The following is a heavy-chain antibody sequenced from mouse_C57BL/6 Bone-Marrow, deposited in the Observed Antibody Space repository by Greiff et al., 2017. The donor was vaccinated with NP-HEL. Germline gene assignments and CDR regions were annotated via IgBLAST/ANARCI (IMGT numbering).Heavy chain of an antibody. V-gene: IGHV3-6*01. Sequence: ESGPGLVKPSQSLSLTCSVTGYSITSGYYWNWIRQFPGNKLEWMGYISYDGSNNYNPSLKNRISITRDTSKNQFFLKLNSVTTEATATYYCARDLYGSSPDWYFDVWGTGTTVTVSS. CDR2: ISYDGSN. D-gene: IGHD1-1*01. J-gene: IGHJ1*03. CDR3: ARDLYGSSPDWYFDV. CDR1: GYSITSGYY.